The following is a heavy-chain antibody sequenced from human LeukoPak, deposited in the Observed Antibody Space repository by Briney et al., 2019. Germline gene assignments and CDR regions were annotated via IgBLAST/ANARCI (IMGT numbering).Heavy chain of an antibody. CDR3: AKGPAPRLGEFSYHALVDY. CDR2: ISYDGSSE. V-gene: IGHV3-30*18. J-gene: IGHJ4*02. D-gene: IGHD3-16*02. CDR1: GFTFSSYG. Sequence: SGGSLRLSCVASGFTFSSYGMHWVRQAPGKGLEWVAFISYDGSSENIADSVKGRFIISRDNSKNTLYLQMNSLRAEDTAVYYCAKGPAPRLGEFSYHALVDYWGQGTLVTVSS.